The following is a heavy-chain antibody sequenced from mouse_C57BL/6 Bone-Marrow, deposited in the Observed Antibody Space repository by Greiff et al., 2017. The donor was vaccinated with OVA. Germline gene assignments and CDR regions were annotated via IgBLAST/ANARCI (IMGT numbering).Heavy chain of an antibody. Sequence: EVMLVESGGGLVQPGGSLKPSCAASGFTFSDFYMYWIRQTPEKRLEWVAYISNGGGSTYYPDTVKGRFTISSDNAKNTLYLQMSRLKSEDTAMYYCARLDAMDYWGQGTSVTVSS. CDR1: GFTFSDFY. CDR2: ISNGGGST. V-gene: IGHV5-12*01. CDR3: ARLDAMDY. J-gene: IGHJ4*01.